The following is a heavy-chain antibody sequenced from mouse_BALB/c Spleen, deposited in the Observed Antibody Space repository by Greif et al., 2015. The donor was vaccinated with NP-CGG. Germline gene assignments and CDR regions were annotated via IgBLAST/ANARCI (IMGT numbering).Heavy chain of an antibody. Sequence: DLVKPGASVKLSCKASGYTFTGFWINWIKQRPGQGLEWIGRIAPGTGSTYYNEMFKGKSTLTVDTSSSTAYIQLSSLSSEDSAVYCCARYDYAVDYWGQGTSVTVSS. CDR3: ARYDYAVDY. J-gene: IGHJ4*01. D-gene: IGHD1-1*01. CDR2: IAPGTGST. V-gene: IGHV1S41*01. CDR1: GYTFTGFW.